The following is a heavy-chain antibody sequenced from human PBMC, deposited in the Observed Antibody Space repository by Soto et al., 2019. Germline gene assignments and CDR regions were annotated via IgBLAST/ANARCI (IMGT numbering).Heavy chain of an antibody. J-gene: IGHJ6*02. D-gene: IGHD2-2*01. CDR3: AIFIVVVPAAILTFDGMDV. CDR2: IYYSGST. V-gene: IGHV4-59*01. Sequence: SETLSLTCTVSGGSISSYYWSWIRQPPGKGLEWIGYIYYSGSTNYNPSLKSRVTISVDTSKNQFSLKLSSVTAADTAVYYCAIFIVVVPAAILTFDGMDVWGQGTTVTVSS. CDR1: GGSISSYY.